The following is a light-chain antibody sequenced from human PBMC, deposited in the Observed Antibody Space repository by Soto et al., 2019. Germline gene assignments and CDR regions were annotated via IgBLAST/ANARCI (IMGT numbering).Light chain of an antibody. J-gene: IGKJ1*01. V-gene: IGKV1-5*03. Sequence: DLRRISNARTLVASGKGVVLGSCRASQSISSWLAWYQKKPGKAPKLLIYKASSLESGVPSRFSCSGSGTEFTLTISSLQPEDVATYYGQQYKSYRTYGQGTKVDIK. CDR2: KAS. CDR3: QQYKSYRT. CDR1: QSISSW.